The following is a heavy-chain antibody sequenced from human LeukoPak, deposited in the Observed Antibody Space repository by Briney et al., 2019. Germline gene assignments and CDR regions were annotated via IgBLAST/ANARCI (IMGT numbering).Heavy chain of an antibody. Sequence: SETLSLTCAVYGGSFSGYYWSWIRQPPGKGLEWIGEINHSGSTNYNPSLKSRVTISIDTSKNQIFLKLRSTTAADTAHYYCARAEINDYNRYWGQGILVIVSS. V-gene: IGHV4-34*01. CDR1: GGSFSGYY. J-gene: IGHJ4*02. D-gene: IGHD4-11*01. CDR2: INHSGST. CDR3: ARAEINDYNRY.